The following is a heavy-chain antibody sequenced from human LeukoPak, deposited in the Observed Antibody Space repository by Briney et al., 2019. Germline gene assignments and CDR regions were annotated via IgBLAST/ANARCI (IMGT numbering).Heavy chain of an antibody. CDR3: ARVVVPAAIKGGWFDP. Sequence: SETLSLTCAVSGYSISSGYYWGWIRQPPGKGLEWIGYIYYSGSTNYNPSLKSRVTISVDTSKNQFSLKLSSVTAADTAVYYCARVVVPAAIKGGWFDPWGQGTLVTVSS. CDR2: IYYSGST. CDR1: GYSISSGYY. D-gene: IGHD2-2*02. V-gene: IGHV4-61*01. J-gene: IGHJ5*02.